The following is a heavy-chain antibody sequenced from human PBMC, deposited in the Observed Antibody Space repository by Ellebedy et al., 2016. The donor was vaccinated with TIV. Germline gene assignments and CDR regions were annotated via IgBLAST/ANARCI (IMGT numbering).Heavy chain of an antibody. Sequence: SETLSLXXTVSGDSISSSSDYWVWIRRPPGKGLEWIGTISNRDRTDYNPSLKSRVFILVDASKNRFFLKLTSVTAADTAVYYCATFNQYYTYLGVWGKGTTVTVSS. D-gene: IGHD1-14*01. J-gene: IGHJ6*03. CDR3: ATFNQYYTYLGV. CDR2: ISNRDRT. V-gene: IGHV4-39*01. CDR1: GDSISSSSDY.